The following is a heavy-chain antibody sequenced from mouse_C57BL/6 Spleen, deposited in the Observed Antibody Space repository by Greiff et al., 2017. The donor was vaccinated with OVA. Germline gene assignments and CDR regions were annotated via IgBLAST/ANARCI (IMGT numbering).Heavy chain of an antibody. CDR3: TREYGNSFYFDY. CDR2: IYPGNSDT. J-gene: IGHJ2*01. Sequence: EVQLQQSGTVLVRPGASVKMSCKTSGYTFTSYWMHWVKQRPGQGLEWIGAIYPGNSDTSYNQKFKGKAKLTAVTSASTAYMELSSLTNEDSAVYYCTREYGNSFYFDYWCQGTALTVSS. CDR1: GYTFTSYW. V-gene: IGHV1-5*01. D-gene: IGHD2-10*02.